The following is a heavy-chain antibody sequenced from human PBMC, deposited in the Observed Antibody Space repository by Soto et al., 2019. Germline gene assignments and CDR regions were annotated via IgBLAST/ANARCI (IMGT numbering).Heavy chain of an antibody. CDR2: ISGSGGST. Sequence: GGSLRLSCAASGFTFSSYAMSWVRQAPGKGLEWVSAISGSGGSTCYADSVKGRFTISRDNSKNTLYLQMNSLRAEDTAVYYCAKDRYYYDSSGYLDYWGQGTLVTVSS. J-gene: IGHJ4*02. D-gene: IGHD3-22*01. V-gene: IGHV3-23*01. CDR1: GFTFSSYA. CDR3: AKDRYYYDSSGYLDY.